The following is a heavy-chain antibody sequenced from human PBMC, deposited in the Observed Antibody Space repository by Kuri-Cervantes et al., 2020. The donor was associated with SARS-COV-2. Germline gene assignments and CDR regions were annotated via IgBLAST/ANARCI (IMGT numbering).Heavy chain of an antibody. J-gene: IGHJ4*02. Sequence: SETLSLTCAIYGGAFNSYSWRGSASPQGRGWSDLEKSIIASLESRVTMSVDTSKNQFSLKLNSVTVADTAVYYCAREGPYGSGSYFDYWGQGTLVTSPQ. CDR1: GGAFNSYS. V-gene: IGHV4-34*01. D-gene: IGHD3-10*01. CDR2: SIIA. CDR3: AREGPYGSGSYFDY.